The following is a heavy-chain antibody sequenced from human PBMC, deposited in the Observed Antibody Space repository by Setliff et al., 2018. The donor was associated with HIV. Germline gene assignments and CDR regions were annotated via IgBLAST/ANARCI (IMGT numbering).Heavy chain of an antibody. CDR2: IRHGGENK. D-gene: IGHD2-8*02. CDR1: GFPLFTYD. V-gene: IGHV3-48*01. CDR3: ARDRLTSARYWTVDY. J-gene: IGHJ4*02. Sequence: GGSLRLSCEASGFPLFTYDMNWVRQAPGKALEWIAVIRHGGENKYYADSVKGRFTISRDNAKNSLHLVMNSLRADDTATYYCARDRLTSARYWTVDYWGQGTPVTVSS.